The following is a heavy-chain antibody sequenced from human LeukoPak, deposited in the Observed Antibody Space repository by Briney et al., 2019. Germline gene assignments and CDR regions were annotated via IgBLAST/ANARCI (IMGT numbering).Heavy chain of an antibody. CDR2: ISYDGSNK. CDR1: GFTFRSYG. J-gene: IGHJ6*04. V-gene: IGHV3-30*18. Sequence: GRSLRLSCAASGFTFRSYGMHWVRQAPGKGLEWVAVISYDGSNKYYADSVKGRFTISRDNSKNTLYLQMNSLRAEDTAVYYCAELGITMIGGVWGKGTTVTVSS. D-gene: IGHD3-10*02. CDR3: AELGITMIGGV.